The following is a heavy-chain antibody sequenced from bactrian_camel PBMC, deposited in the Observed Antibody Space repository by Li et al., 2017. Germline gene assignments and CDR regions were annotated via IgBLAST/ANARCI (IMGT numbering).Heavy chain of an antibody. Sequence: DVQLVESGGGLVQPGGSLRLSCAGSGFTFSTYAMTWVRQAPGKGLEWVSTILDGRGSTYYIDSVKGRFSLSGDSAKDTVYLQMNSLKPEDTAVYYCVRDPFIDTGPLPWGQGTQVTVS. D-gene: IGHD1*01. CDR1: GFTFSTYA. CDR3: VRDPFIDTGPLP. V-gene: IGHV3S40*01. J-gene: IGHJ6*01. CDR2: ILDGRGST.